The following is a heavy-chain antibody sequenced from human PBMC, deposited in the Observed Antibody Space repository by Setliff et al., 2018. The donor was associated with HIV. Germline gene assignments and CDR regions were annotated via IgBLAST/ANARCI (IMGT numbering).Heavy chain of an antibody. Sequence: SETLSLTCTVSGDSINNYYWNWIRQPAGKGLEWIGRIHSSGSANYSPSLESRVTMSIDTSKSQFSLRLSSVTAADTAVYYCARQGVTAAGLDYWGQGTLVTVSS. D-gene: IGHD6-13*01. CDR3: ARQGVTAAGLDY. CDR1: GDSINNYY. V-gene: IGHV4-4*07. CDR2: IHSSGSA. J-gene: IGHJ4*02.